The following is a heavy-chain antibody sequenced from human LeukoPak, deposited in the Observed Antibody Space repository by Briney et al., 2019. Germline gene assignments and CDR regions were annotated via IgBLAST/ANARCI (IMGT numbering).Heavy chain of an antibody. J-gene: IGHJ5*02. CDR2: INAGSGNT. V-gene: IGHV1-3*01. CDR3: ARDRGIVVPSNWFDP. Sequence: ASVKVSCKASGYTFTSYAMHWVRQAPGQRLEWMGWINAGSGNTKYSQKFQGRVTITRDTSASTAYMELSSLRSEDTAVYYCARDRGIVVPSNWFDPWGQGTLVTVSS. CDR1: GYTFTSYA. D-gene: IGHD2-2*01.